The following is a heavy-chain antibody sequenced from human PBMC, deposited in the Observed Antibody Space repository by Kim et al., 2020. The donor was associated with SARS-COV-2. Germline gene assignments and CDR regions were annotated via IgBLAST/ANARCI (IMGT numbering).Heavy chain of an antibody. CDR2: IWYDGSNK. CDR3: ARGYCSGGSCRVVDY. J-gene: IGHJ4*02. Sequence: GGSLRLSCAASGFTFSSYGMHWVRQAPGKGLEWVAVIWYDGSNKYYADSVKGRFTISRDNSKNTLYLQMNSLRAEDTAVYYCARGYCSGGSCRVVDYWGQGTLVTVSS. D-gene: IGHD2-15*01. V-gene: IGHV3-33*01. CDR1: GFTFSSYG.